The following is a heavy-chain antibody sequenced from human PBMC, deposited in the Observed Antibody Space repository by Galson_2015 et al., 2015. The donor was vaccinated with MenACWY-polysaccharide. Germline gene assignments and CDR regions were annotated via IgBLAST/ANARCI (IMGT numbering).Heavy chain of an antibody. CDR2: IYPGDSDT. Sequence: QSGAEVKKPGESLKISCKGSGYNFTTYWIAWVRQMPGKGLEWMGIIYPGDSDTRYSPSFQGQVTYSADKAISTAYVQWSSLKASDTAMYYCARQWVSSGWHEVWGQGTLVTVSS. D-gene: IGHD6-19*01. V-gene: IGHV5-51*01. J-gene: IGHJ4*02. CDR1: GYNFTTYW. CDR3: ARQWVSSGWHEV.